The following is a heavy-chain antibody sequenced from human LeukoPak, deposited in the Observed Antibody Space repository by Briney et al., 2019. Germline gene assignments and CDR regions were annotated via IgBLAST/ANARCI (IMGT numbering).Heavy chain of an antibody. D-gene: IGHD1-26*01. V-gene: IGHV3-48*01. J-gene: IGHJ4*02. Sequence: PGGSLRLSCAASGFTFSTYSMNWVRQAPGKGLEWLSYISSGSSTIYYADSVKGRFTISRDNARNSLYLQMNGLRAEDTAVYYCARVTVGATADYFDYWGQETLVTVSS. CDR1: GFTFSTYS. CDR3: ARVTVGATADYFDY. CDR2: ISSGSSTI.